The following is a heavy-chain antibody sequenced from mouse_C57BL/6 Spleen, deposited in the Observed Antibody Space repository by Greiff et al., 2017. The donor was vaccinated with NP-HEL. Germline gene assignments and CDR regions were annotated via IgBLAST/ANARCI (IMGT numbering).Heavy chain of an antibody. CDR1: GYTFTSYW. CDR3: ARMGYYGSSWYFDV. CDR2: IHPHSGST. J-gene: IGHJ1*03. Sequence: VQLQQPGAELVKPGASVQLSCKASGYTFTSYWMHWVKPRPGQGLEWIGMIHPHSGSTNYNEQFKSKAPLTVDKSSSTAYMQLSSLTSEDSAVYYCARMGYYGSSWYFDVGGTGTTVTVSS. D-gene: IGHD1-1*01. V-gene: IGHV1-64*01.